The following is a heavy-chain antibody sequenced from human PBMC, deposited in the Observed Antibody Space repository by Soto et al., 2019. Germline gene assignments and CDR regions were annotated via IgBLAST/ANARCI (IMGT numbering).Heavy chain of an antibody. V-gene: IGHV3-30*03. CDR2: TSYDGSNK. Sequence: VQLVESGGGLVQPGGSLTLSCAASGFTFSSYVIHWVRQAPGKGLEWVALTSYDGSNKYYDDSVKGRFTISRDNSRNTVDLQMDSLRLEDTALYYCARWGTTGGLDVWGQGTLVSVSS. CDR3: ARWGTTGGLDV. D-gene: IGHD3-16*01. J-gene: IGHJ4*02. CDR1: GFTFSSYV.